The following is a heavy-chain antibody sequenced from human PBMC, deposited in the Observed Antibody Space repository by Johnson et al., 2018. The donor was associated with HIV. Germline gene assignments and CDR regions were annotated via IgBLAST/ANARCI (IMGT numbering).Heavy chain of an antibody. V-gene: IGHV3-66*02. D-gene: IGHD1-7*01. CDR2: IYSGGST. Sequence: VQLVESGGSVVRPGGSLRLSCAASGFTFSDYYMSWIRQAPGKGLEWVSVIYSGGSTYYADSVKGRFTISRDNSKNTLYLQMNSLRAEDTAVYYCARDQLELRHACDIWGQGIMVTVSS. CDR3: ARDQLELRHACDI. J-gene: IGHJ3*02. CDR1: GFTFSDYY.